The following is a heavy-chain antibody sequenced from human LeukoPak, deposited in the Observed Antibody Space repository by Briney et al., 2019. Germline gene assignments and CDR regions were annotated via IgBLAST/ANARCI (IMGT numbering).Heavy chain of an antibody. V-gene: IGHV3-23*01. J-gene: IGHJ4*02. D-gene: IGHD3-22*01. CDR3: AKAASMIVVVSAIDF. CDR1: GFTFSRYA. CDR2: ISHTGGST. Sequence: GGSLRLSCTASGFTFSRYAMSWVRQAPGKGLDWVSAISHTGGSTYYADSVKGRFTISRDNSKNTLYLQMNSLRAEDTAVFYCAKAASMIVVVSAIDFWSQGTLVTVSS.